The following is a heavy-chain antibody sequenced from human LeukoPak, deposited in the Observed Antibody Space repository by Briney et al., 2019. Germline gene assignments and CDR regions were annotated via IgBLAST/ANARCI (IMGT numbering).Heavy chain of an antibody. D-gene: IGHD3-3*01. CDR3: ARALEPPDAFDI. V-gene: IGHV4-39*07. Sequence: KSSETLSLTCTVSGGSISSSSYYWGWIRQPPGKGLEWIGSIYYSGSTYYNPSLKSRVTISVDTSKNQFSLKLSSVTAADTAVYYCARALEPPDAFDIWGQGTMVTVSS. CDR2: IYYSGST. J-gene: IGHJ3*02. CDR1: GGSISSSSYY.